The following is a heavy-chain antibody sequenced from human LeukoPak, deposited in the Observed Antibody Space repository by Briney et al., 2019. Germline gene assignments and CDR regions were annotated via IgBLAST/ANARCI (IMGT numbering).Heavy chain of an antibody. J-gene: IGHJ4*02. CDR2: ISASNGKK. D-gene: IGHD1-7*01. Sequence: ASVKVSCKPSGYTLTDYHMHWVRQAPGQGLQWLGWISASNGKKNYAQKFRDRVTMSTDTSTGTAYLDVRSLTSDDTAVYYCARDHSNWNYAPDFWGQGTLVIVSS. CDR3: ARDHSNWNYAPDF. CDR1: GYTLTDYH. V-gene: IGHV1-18*04.